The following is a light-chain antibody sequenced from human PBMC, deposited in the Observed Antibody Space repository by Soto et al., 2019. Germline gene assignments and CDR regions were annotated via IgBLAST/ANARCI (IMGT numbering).Light chain of an antibody. CDR3: QQFNSSPLT. J-gene: IGKJ4*01. CDR1: QTISSSY. V-gene: IGKV3-20*01. CDR2: GAS. Sequence: EIVLTQSPGTLSLSPGERATLSCRASQTISSSYLVWYQQKPGQAPSLLIYGASSRATGIPDRFSGSGSGTDFTLAISRLEPEDFAVYYCQQFNSSPLTFGGGTKVEI.